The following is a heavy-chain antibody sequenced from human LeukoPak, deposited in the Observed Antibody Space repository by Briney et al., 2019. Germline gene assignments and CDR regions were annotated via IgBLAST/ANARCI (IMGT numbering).Heavy chain of an antibody. D-gene: IGHD4-11*01. CDR3: ARGTTTSERLDY. J-gene: IGHJ4*02. CDR1: GFTVSSNY. CDR2: IYSGGST. Sequence: GGSLRLSCAASGFTVSSNYMSWVRQVPGKGLEWVSVIYSGGSTYYADSVKGRFTISRDNSKNTLYLQMNSLRAEDTAVYYCARGTTTSERLDYWGQGTLVTVSS. V-gene: IGHV3-53*01.